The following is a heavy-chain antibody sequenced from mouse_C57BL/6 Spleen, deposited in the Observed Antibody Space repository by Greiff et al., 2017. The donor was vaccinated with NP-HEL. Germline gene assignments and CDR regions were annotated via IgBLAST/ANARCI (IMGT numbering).Heavy chain of an antibody. V-gene: IGHV1-69*01. CDR3: ARLTGSLYWYFDV. J-gene: IGHJ1*03. Sequence: QVQLQQPGAELVMPGASVKLSCKASGYTFTSYWMHWVKQRPGQGLEWIGEIDPSDSYTNYNQKFKGKSTLTVDKSSSTAYMQLSSLTSEDSAVYYCARLTGSLYWYFDVWGTGTTVTVSS. CDR1: GYTFTSYW. CDR2: IDPSDSYT. D-gene: IGHD4-1*01.